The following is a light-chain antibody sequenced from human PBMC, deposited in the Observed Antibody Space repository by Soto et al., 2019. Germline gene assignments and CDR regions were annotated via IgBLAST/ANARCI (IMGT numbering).Light chain of an antibody. CDR1: QGISTL. CDR3: QHFKSFPIP. Sequence: AIQLTQSPSALSGSVGDRFTITFLASQGISTLLAWYQQKPGKAPKVLTYESSLLQSGVPSRFSGSGSGTDFTLTISSLQPEDFATYYCQHFKSFPIPFGQGTRLEIK. CDR2: ESS. V-gene: IGKV1-13*02. J-gene: IGKJ5*01.